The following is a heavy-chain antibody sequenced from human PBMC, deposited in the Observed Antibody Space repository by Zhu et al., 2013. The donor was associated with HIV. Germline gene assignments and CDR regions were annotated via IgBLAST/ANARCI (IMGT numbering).Heavy chain of an antibody. J-gene: IGHJ5*02. V-gene: IGHV4-59*01. Sequence: QMQLQESGPGLVKPSETLSLTCTVSGGSISSYYWSWIRQPPGKGLEWIGYIYYSGSTNYNPSLKSRVTISVDTSKNQFSLKLSSVTAADTAVYYCARVAGPYGGNSLDPWGQGTLVTISS. CDR3: ARVAGPYGGNSLDP. CDR1: GGSISSYY. CDR2: IYYSGST. D-gene: IGHD4-17*01.